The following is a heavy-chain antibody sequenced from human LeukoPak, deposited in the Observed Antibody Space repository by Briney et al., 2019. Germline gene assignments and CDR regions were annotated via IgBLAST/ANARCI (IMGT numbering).Heavy chain of an antibody. Sequence: GGSLRLSCAVSGFTFTNYWMSWARQSPGKGLEWVANIYLDGSRAYYVDSVKCRFTISRDNAKNSLFLQMNSLSAEDTAVYYCAKAPGWELLWVYFDYWGQGTLVTVSS. V-gene: IGHV3-7*01. J-gene: IGHJ4*02. CDR2: IYLDGSRA. CDR3: AKAPGWELLWVYFDY. CDR1: GFTFTNYW. D-gene: IGHD1-26*01.